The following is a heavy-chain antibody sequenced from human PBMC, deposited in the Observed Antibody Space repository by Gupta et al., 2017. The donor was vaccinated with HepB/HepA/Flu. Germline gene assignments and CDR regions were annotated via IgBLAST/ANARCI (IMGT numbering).Heavy chain of an antibody. Sequence: QVQLQQWGAGLLKPSETLSLTCAVYGGSFSGYSWSWIRQPPGKGLEWIGEINHSGSTNYNPSLKSRVTISVDTSKNQFSLKLSSVTAADTAVYYCARGRLGLRYCDLSRNWFDPWGQGTLVTVSS. CDR1: GGSFSGYS. CDR2: INHSGST. J-gene: IGHJ5*02. CDR3: ARGRLGLRYCDLSRNWFDP. D-gene: IGHD3-9*01. V-gene: IGHV4-34*01.